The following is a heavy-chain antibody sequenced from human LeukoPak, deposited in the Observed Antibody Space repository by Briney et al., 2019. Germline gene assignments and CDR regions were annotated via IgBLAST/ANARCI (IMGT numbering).Heavy chain of an antibody. V-gene: IGHV1-2*02. D-gene: IGHD5-18*01. CDR1: GYTFTGYY. CDR2: INPNSGGT. Sequence: ASVNVSCKASGYTFTGYYMHWVRQAPGQGLEWMGWINPNSGGTNYVQKFQGRVTMTRDTSISTAYMELSRLRSDDTAVYYCAREGRLVSYGSIRYWGQGTLVTVSS. CDR3: AREGRLVSYGSIRY. J-gene: IGHJ4*02.